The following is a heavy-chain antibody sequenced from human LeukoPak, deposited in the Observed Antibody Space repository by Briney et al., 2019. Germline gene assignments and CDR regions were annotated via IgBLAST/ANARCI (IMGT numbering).Heavy chain of an antibody. V-gene: IGHV3-30*04. CDR1: GFTFSSYA. CDR3: AKDLGTTVTTKEFDP. Sequence: PGRSLRLSCAASGFTFSSYAMHWVRQAPGKGLEWVAVISYDGSNKYYADSVKGRFTISRDNSKNTLYLQMNSLRAEDTAVYYCAKDLGTTVTTKEFDPWGQGTLVTVSS. CDR2: ISYDGSNK. J-gene: IGHJ5*02. D-gene: IGHD4-17*01.